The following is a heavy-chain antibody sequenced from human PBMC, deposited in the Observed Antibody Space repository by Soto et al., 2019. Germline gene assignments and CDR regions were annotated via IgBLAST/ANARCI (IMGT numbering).Heavy chain of an antibody. D-gene: IGHD3-22*01. J-gene: IGHJ4*02. CDR3: ARDRDDSSGLSQGFDY. CDR1: GGSISSYY. Sequence: SETLSLTCTVSGGSISSYYWSWIRQPPGKGLEWIGYIYYSGSTNYNPSLKSRVTISVDTSKNQFSLKLSSVTAADTAVYYCARDRDDSSGLSQGFDYWGQGTLVTVSS. CDR2: IYYSGST. V-gene: IGHV4-59*01.